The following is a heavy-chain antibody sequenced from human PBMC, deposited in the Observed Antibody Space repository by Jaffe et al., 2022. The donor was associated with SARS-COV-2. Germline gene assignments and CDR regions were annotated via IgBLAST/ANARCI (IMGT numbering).Heavy chain of an antibody. J-gene: IGHJ6*02. V-gene: IGHV3-33*01. CDR3: ARAPNRKYSSSWSENYYYYGMDV. CDR1: GFTFSSYG. Sequence: QVQLVESGGGVVQPGRSLRLSCAASGFTFSSYGMHWVRQAPGKGLEWVAVIWYDGSNKYYADSVKGRFTISRDNSKNTLYLQMNSLRAEDTAVYYCARAPNRKYSSSWSENYYYYGMDVWGQGTTVTVSS. CDR2: IWYDGSNK. D-gene: IGHD6-13*01.